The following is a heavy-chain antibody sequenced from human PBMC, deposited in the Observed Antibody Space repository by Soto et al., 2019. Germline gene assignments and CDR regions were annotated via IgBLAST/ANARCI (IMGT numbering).Heavy chain of an antibody. CDR1: GGSISSYY. V-gene: IGHV4-59*01. Sequence: SETLSLTCTVSGGSISSYYWSWIRQPPWKGLEWIGYIYYSGSTNYNPSLKSRVTISVDTSKNQFSLKLSSVTAADTAVYYCARERSSWYPDDYYYYMDVWGKGTTVTVSS. D-gene: IGHD6-13*01. CDR2: IYYSGST. CDR3: ARERSSWYPDDYYYYMDV. J-gene: IGHJ6*03.